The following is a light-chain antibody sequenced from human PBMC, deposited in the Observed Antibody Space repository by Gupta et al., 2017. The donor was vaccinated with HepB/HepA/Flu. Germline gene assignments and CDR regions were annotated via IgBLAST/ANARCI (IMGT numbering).Light chain of an antibody. CDR2: KID. V-gene: IGLV1-44*01. J-gene: IGLJ3*02. Sequence: QSVLTQPPSASGTPGQRVTISCSVGRSNIGINNVNWYQQLPGTAPKLLISKIDKRPSGVPDRFSGSKSDTSASLAITGLQSEDEAEYYCAAWDDSLDVRLFGGGTKLTVL. CDR3: AAWDDSLDVRL. CDR1: RSNIGINN.